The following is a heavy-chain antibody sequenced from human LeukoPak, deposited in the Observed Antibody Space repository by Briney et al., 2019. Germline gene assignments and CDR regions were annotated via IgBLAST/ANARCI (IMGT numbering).Heavy chain of an antibody. J-gene: IGHJ4*02. V-gene: IGHV4-34*01. CDR2: INHSGST. Sequence: SETLSLTCAVYGGSFSGYYWSWIRQPPGKGLEWIGEINHSGSTNYNPSLKSRVTISVDTSKNQFSLKLSSVTAADTAVYYCARNRDYGDYTVDYWGQGTLVTVSS. CDR3: ARNRDYGDYTVDY. CDR1: GGSFSGYY. D-gene: IGHD4-17*01.